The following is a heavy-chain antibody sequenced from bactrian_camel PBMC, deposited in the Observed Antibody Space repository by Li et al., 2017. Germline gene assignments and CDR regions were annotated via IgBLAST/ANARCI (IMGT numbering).Heavy chain of an antibody. CDR2: FDSDRRA. Sequence: QVQLVESGGGSVQAGGSLRLSCALSGYAARDLSDTCMAWFRQTPGAQREKIAHFDSDRRANYEDSVKGRLTIVKDAGKKTLHLEMSDLKPEDTGMYYCAAGRRGRYRVGATLREADYDYWGQGTQVTVS. CDR1: GYAARDLSDTC. V-gene: IGHV3S53*01. D-gene: IGHD4*01. CDR3: AAGRRGRYRVGATLREADYDY. J-gene: IGHJ4*01.